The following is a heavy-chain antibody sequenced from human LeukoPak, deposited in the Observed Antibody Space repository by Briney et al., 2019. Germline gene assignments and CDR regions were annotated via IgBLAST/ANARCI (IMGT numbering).Heavy chain of an antibody. Sequence: GASVKVSCKASGYTFTSYGISWVRQAPGQGLEWMGWINPNSGGTNYAQKFQGRVTMTRDTSISTAYMELSRLRSDDTAVYYCAREFSSGSYEVVDYWGQGTLVTVSS. V-gene: IGHV1-2*02. J-gene: IGHJ4*02. CDR1: GYTFTSYG. CDR3: AREFSSGSYEVVDY. CDR2: INPNSGGT. D-gene: IGHD3-10*01.